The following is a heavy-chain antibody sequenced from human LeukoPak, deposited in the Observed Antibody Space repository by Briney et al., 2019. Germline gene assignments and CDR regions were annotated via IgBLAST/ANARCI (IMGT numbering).Heavy chain of an antibody. CDR2: IIPIFGTA. V-gene: IGHV1-69*13. D-gene: IGHD6-19*01. J-gene: IGHJ4*02. CDR1: GGTFSSYA. CDR3: ARVDGAVAGRVIDY. Sequence: SVKVSCKASGGTFSSYAISWVRQAPGQGLEWMGGIIPIFGTANYAQKFQGRITITADESTSTAYMELSSLRSDDTAVYYCARVDGAVAGRVIDYWGQGTLVTVSS.